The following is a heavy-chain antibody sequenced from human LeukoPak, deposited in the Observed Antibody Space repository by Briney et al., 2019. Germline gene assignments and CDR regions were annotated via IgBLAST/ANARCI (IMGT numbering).Heavy chain of an antibody. D-gene: IGHD3-22*01. Sequence: GRSLRLSCAASGFTFSSYGMHWVRQAPGKGLEWVAVISYDGSNKYYADSVKGRFTISRDNSKNTLYLQMNSLRAEDTAVYYCARDGYYYDSSGSGYYFDYWGQGTLVTVSS. CDR1: GFTFSSYG. J-gene: IGHJ4*02. V-gene: IGHV3-30*03. CDR2: ISYDGSNK. CDR3: ARDGYYYDSSGSGYYFDY.